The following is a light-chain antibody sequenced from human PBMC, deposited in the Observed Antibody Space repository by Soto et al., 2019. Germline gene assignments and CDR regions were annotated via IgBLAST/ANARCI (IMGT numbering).Light chain of an antibody. CDR2: AAS. CDR1: HDISNY. J-gene: IGKJ4*01. Sequence: DIQLTQSPSFLSASVGDRLTITCRASHDISNYLAWYQQKPGKAPKLLIYAASTLQSGVPSRFSGSGSGTEFTLAISSPQPEDFATYYCQQVNTYPLVTFGGGTKVEIK. V-gene: IGKV1-9*01. CDR3: QQVNTYPLVT.